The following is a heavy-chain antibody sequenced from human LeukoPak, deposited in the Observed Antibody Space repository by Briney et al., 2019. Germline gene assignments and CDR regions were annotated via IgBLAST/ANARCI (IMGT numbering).Heavy chain of an antibody. Sequence: GGSLRLSCAASGFTFSNYWMSWVRQAPGKGLEWVANINKDGSEKYYADSVKGRFTISRDNAKNSLYLQMNSLRAEDTAVYYCARHYSSSWYGFDYWGQGTLVTVSS. CDR3: ARHYSSSWYGFDY. CDR2: INKDGSEK. CDR1: GFTFSNYW. V-gene: IGHV3-7*01. D-gene: IGHD6-13*01. J-gene: IGHJ4*02.